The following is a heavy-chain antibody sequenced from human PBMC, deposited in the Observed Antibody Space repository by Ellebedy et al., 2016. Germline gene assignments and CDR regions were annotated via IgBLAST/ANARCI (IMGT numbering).Heavy chain of an antibody. V-gene: IGHV4-59*02. CDR1: GGSVSSDY. D-gene: IGHD1-1*01. CDR3: AKWNGGWYAFDV. J-gene: IGHJ3*01. Sequence: SETLSLTCNVSGGSVSSDYWNWIRRPPGKGLEWIGYAFHTGTTNYNPSLKSRVTMSVDTSKSQFSLRLTSVTAADTAVYYCAKWNGGWYAFDVWGQGTVVTVSS. CDR2: AFHTGTT.